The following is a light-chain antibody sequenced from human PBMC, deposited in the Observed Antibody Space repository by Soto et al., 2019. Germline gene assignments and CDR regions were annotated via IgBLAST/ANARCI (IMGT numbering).Light chain of an antibody. CDR1: QSVGSSY. V-gene: IGKV3-20*01. CDR3: QQYGSSPSIT. CDR2: GAT. Sequence: VLTQSPGTVSLSPGESTTLSCRASQSVGSSYLAWYQHKPGQAPRLLIYGATSRATGIPDRFSGSGSGTDFTLTISRLEPEDFAVYYCQQYGSSPSITFGQGTRLEI. J-gene: IGKJ5*01.